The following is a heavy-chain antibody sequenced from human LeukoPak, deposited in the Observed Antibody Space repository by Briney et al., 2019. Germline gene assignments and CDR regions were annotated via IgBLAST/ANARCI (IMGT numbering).Heavy chain of an antibody. Sequence: GGSLRLSCAASGFTFSSYAMHWVRQTPGKGLEWVAIISYDGSYQYYLDSVKGRFTISRDNSKNTVFLQMNSLKPEDTAVYYCAKDVATQLWYYFDSWGQGTLATVSS. CDR3: AKDVATQLWYYFDS. J-gene: IGHJ4*02. CDR2: ISYDGSYQ. V-gene: IGHV3-30*18. D-gene: IGHD5-18*01. CDR1: GFTFSSYA.